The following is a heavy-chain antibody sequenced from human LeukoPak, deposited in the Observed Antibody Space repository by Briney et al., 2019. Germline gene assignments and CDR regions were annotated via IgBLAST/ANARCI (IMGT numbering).Heavy chain of an antibody. V-gene: IGHV1-69*06. CDR1: GGTFSSYA. J-gene: IGHJ6*03. Sequence: ASVKVSCKASGGTFSSYAISWVRQAPGQGLEWMGGIIPIFGTANYAQKFQGRVTTTADKSTSTAYMELSSLRSEDTAVYYCARGVLIAAAGKYYYYYMDVWGKGTTVTVSS. CDR2: IIPIFGTA. D-gene: IGHD6-13*01. CDR3: ARGVLIAAAGKYYYYYMDV.